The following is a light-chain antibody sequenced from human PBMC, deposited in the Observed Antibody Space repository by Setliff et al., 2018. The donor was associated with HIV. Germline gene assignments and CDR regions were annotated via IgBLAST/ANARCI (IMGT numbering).Light chain of an antibody. J-gene: IGLJ1*01. CDR3: SSYTSTSTLFV. CDR1: SSDVGGYNY. V-gene: IGLV2-14*03. Sequence: QSALAQPASVSGSPGQSITISCTGTSSDVGGYNYVSWYQHHPGKAPKLRIYDVSNRPSGVSNRFSGSKSGNTASLTISGLQAEDEADYYCSSYTSTSTLFVFGTGTKGTVL. CDR2: DVS.